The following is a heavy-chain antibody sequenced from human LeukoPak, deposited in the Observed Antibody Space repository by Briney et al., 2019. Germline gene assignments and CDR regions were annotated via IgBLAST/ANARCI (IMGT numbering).Heavy chain of an antibody. J-gene: IGHJ4*02. CDR2: INPSGSST. D-gene: IGHD5-18*01. CDR1: GYSFTSHY. V-gene: IGHV1-46*01. CDR3: ATTDLGDTAMVFDY. Sequence: ASVKVSCKASGYSFTSHYMHWVRQAPGQGLEWLGLINPSGSSTLYAQKFQGRVTMTRDMSTSTVYMELSSLRSEDTAVFYCATTDLGDTAMVFDYWGQGTLVTVSS.